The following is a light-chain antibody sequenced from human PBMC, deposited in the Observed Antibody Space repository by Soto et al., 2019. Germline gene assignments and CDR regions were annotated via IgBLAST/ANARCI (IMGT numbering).Light chain of an antibody. V-gene: IGKV3-20*01. J-gene: IGKJ4*01. Sequence: EIVLTQSPGTLSLSPGQRATLSCRASQSVGSSYLAWYQQKPGQAPRLLIYGASSRATGVPDRFSGSGSGTDFSLTISRLDPADFAVYYCQQYAGSLTFGGGTKVDIK. CDR3: QQYAGSLT. CDR2: GAS. CDR1: QSVGSSY.